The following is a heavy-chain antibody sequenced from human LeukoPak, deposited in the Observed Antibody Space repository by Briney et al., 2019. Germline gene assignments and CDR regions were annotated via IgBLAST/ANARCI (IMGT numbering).Heavy chain of an antibody. J-gene: IGHJ4*02. CDR3: ARRKEQWLDRDYFDY. D-gene: IGHD6-19*01. V-gene: IGHV5-51*01. CDR1: EYSFTGYW. Sequence: GESLKISCKGSEYSFTGYWIGWVRQMPGKGLEWMGIIDPGDSDTRYSPSFQGQVTISVDKSISTAYLQWSSLKASDTAMYYCARRKEQWLDRDYFDYWGQGTLVTVSS. CDR2: IDPGDSDT.